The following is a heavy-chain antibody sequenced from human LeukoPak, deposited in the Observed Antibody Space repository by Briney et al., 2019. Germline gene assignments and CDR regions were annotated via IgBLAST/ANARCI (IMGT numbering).Heavy chain of an antibody. D-gene: IGHD6-6*01. V-gene: IGHV4-59*01. Sequence: SETLSLTCTVSGGSISSYYWSWIRQPPGKGLEWIGYIYHSGSTNYNPSLKSRVTISVDTSKNQFSLKLSSVTAADTAVYYCARGSDWDSSSSTWGQGTLVTVSS. CDR2: IYHSGST. CDR3: ARGSDWDSSSST. J-gene: IGHJ5*02. CDR1: GGSISSYY.